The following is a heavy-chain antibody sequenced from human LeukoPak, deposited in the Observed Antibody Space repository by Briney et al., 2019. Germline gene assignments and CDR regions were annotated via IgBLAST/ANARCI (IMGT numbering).Heavy chain of an antibody. J-gene: IGHJ4*02. Sequence: GRSLRLSCAASGFTFSSYGMHWVRQAPGKGLEWVAVIWYDGSNKYYADSLRGRFTISRGNSKNTLNLQMNSLRPEDTAVYYCARSREGSNLLGYWGQGILVTVSS. V-gene: IGHV3-33*01. D-gene: IGHD5-24*01. CDR1: GFTFSSYG. CDR3: ARSREGSNLLGY. CDR2: IWYDGSNK.